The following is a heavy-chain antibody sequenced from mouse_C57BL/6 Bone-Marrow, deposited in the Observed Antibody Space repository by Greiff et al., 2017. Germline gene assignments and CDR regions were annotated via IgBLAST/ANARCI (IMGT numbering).Heavy chain of an antibody. CDR1: GFTFSNYW. J-gene: IGHJ4*01. Sequence: EVKLVESGGGLVQPGGSMKLSCVASGFTFSNYWMNWVRQSPEKGLEWVAQIRLKSDNYATHYAESVKGRFTISRDDSKSSVYLQMNNLRAEDTGIYYCTGLDGYLYYAMDYWGQGTSVTVSS. CDR3: TGLDGYLYYAMDY. V-gene: IGHV6-3*01. D-gene: IGHD2-3*01. CDR2: IRLKSDNYAT.